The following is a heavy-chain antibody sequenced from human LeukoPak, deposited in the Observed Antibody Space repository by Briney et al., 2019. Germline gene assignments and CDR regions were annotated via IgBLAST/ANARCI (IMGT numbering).Heavy chain of an antibody. J-gene: IGHJ4*02. CDR2: ISWNSGSI. Sequence: GGSLRLSCAASGFTFDDYAMHWVRQAPGKGLEWVSGISWNSGSIGYADSVKGRFTISRDNSKNSLYLQMNSLRAEDTALYYCAKDNKAYFDYWAREPWSPSPQ. CDR1: GFTFDDYA. V-gene: IGHV3-9*01. CDR3: AKDNKAYFDY.